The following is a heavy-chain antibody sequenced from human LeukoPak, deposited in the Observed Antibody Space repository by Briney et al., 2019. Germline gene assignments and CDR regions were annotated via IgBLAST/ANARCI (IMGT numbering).Heavy chain of an antibody. CDR1: GGSISSGDYY. D-gene: IGHD3-10*01. J-gene: IGHJ5*02. CDR3: ARAPTYGSGSYAIDP. V-gene: IGHV4-30-4*08. Sequence: SETLSLTCTVSGGSISSGDYYWSWIRLPPGKGLEWIGYIYYSGSTYYNPSLKSRVTISVDTSKNQFSLKLSSVTAADTAVYYCARAPTYGSGSYAIDPWGQGTLVTVSS. CDR2: IYYSGST.